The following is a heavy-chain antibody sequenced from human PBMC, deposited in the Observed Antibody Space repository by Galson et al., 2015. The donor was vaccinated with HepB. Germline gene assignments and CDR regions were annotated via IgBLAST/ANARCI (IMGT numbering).Heavy chain of an antibody. D-gene: IGHD3-3*01. V-gene: IGHV3-48*01. CDR3: ARVQTYYDFWSGYYQGEGAFDI. Sequence: SLRLSCAASGFTFSSYSMNWVRQAPGKGLEWVSYISSSSSTIYYADSVKGRFTISRDNAKNSLYLQMNSLRAEDTAVYYCARVQTYYDFWSGYYQGEGAFDIWGQGTMVTVSS. CDR1: GFTFSSYS. J-gene: IGHJ3*02. CDR2: ISSSSSTI.